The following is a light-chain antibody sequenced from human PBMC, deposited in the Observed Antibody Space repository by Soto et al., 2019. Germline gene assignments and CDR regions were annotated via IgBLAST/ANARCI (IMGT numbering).Light chain of an antibody. CDR1: RSDVGGYDY. CDR3: SSKRGSTGV. J-gene: IGLJ1*01. CDR2: DVS. V-gene: IGLV2-14*01. Sequence: QYVLTQPASVSGSPGQTHTSSCTGTRSDVGGYDYVSWHQQHPGKAPKLMIYDVSKRPSGVSNRFSGSKSGNTASLTISGLQAEDEADYYCSSKRGSTGVFGTGTKLTVL.